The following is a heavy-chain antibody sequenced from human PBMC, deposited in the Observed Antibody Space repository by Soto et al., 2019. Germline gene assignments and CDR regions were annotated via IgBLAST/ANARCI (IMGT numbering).Heavy chain of an antibody. D-gene: IGHD6-6*01. CDR2: INPNSGGT. Sequence: GASVKVSCKASGYTFTSYGISWVRQAPGQGLEWMGWINPNSGGTNYAQKFQGWVTMTRDTSISTAYMELSRLRSDDTAVYYCARASGSIAARPPFDYWGQGTLVTVSS. CDR1: GYTFTSYG. CDR3: ARASGSIAARPPFDY. J-gene: IGHJ4*02. V-gene: IGHV1-2*04.